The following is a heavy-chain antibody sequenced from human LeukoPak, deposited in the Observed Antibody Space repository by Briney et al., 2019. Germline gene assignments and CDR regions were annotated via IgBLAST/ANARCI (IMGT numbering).Heavy chain of an antibody. CDR1: GFTFSSYA. CDR2: IIRKTDGGTT. J-gene: IGHJ4*01. CDR3: TTDSYDL. Sequence: PGGSLRLSCAASGFTFSSYALSWVRQAPGQGLEWVGRIIRKTDGGTTDYGAPVKGRFSISRDDSKNTVYLQMNSLKTEDTAVYFCTTDSYDLWGHGTLVLVSS. D-gene: IGHD3/OR15-3a*01. V-gene: IGHV3-15*01.